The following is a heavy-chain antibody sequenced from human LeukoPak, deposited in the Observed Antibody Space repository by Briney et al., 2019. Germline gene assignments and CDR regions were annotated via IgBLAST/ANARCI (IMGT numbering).Heavy chain of an antibody. CDR2: MNPNSGNT. J-gene: IGHJ3*02. V-gene: IGHV1-8*03. CDR1: GYTFTSYD. Sequence: ASVKVSCKASGYTFTSYDINWVRQATGQGLEWMGWMNPNSGNTGYAQKFQGRVTITRNTSISTAYMELSSLRSEDTAVYYCARRGSPSHVFNIWGQGTIVTVSS. D-gene: IGHD1-26*01. CDR3: ARRGSPSHVFNI.